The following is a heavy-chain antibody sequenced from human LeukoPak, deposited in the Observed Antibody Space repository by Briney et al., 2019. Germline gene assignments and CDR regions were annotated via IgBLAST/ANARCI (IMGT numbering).Heavy chain of an antibody. CDR3: ARDVDYHVTSECFDY. D-gene: IGHD3-22*01. CDR1: GFTFSSYW. CDR2: INSDGSST. Sequence: GGSLRLSCAASGFTFSSYWMHRARQAPGKGPVWVSRINSDGSSTTYADSVKGRFTIARDNAKNTLYLQMNSLRPEDTAVYYCARDVDYHVTSECFDYWGQGTLVTVSS. V-gene: IGHV3-74*03. J-gene: IGHJ4*02.